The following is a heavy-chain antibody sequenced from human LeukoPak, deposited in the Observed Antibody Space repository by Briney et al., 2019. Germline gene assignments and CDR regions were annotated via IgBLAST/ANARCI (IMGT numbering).Heavy chain of an antibody. CDR3: AKLVLDYYDSSGYYSQAEYFQH. D-gene: IGHD3-22*01. CDR2: ISGSGGST. CDR1: GFTFSSYA. Sequence: NPGGSLRLSCAASGFTFSSYAMSWVRQAPGKGLEWVSAISGSGGSTYYADSVKGRFTISRDNSKNTLYLQMNSLRAEDTAVYYCAKLVLDYYDSSGYYSQAEYFQHWGQGTLVTVSS. J-gene: IGHJ1*01. V-gene: IGHV3-23*01.